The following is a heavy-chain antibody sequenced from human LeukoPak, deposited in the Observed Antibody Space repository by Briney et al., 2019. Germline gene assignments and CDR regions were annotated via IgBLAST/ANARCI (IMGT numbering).Heavy chain of an antibody. CDR2: INHSGST. Sequence: SETLSLTCAVYGGSFSGYYWSWIRQPPGKGLEWIGEINHSGSTNYNPSLKSRVTISVDTSKNQFSLKLSSVTAADTAVYYCARGGGELFAVGCFDLWGRGTLVTVSS. CDR3: ARGGGELFAVGCFDL. V-gene: IGHV4-34*01. CDR1: GGSFSGYY. J-gene: IGHJ2*01. D-gene: IGHD3-10*01.